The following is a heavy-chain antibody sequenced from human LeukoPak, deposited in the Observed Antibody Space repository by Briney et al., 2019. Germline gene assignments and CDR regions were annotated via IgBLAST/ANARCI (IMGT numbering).Heavy chain of an antibody. D-gene: IGHD6-13*01. CDR1: GFAFNSYS. CDR3: AKDTTKRQQLYYFDY. J-gene: IGHJ4*02. CDR2: IFSSSSYI. Sequence: GGSLRLSCAASGFAFNSYSMNWVRQAPGKGLEWVSFIFSSSSYIYYTDSVKGRFTISRDNARNSLYLQMNSLRAEDTALYYCAKDTTKRQQLYYFDYWGQGTLVTVSS. V-gene: IGHV3-21*04.